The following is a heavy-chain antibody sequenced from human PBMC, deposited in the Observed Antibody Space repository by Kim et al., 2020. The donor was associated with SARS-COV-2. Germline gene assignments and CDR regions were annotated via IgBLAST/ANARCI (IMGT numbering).Heavy chain of an antibody. J-gene: IGHJ5*02. D-gene: IGHD3-10*01. CDR2: SAE. CDR3: ARDAFGSGSS. Sequence: SAEKFLGSVKGRFTISRDNAKNSLYLQMNSLRVEDTAVYYCARDAFGSGSSWGQGTLVTVSS. V-gene: IGHV3-7*03.